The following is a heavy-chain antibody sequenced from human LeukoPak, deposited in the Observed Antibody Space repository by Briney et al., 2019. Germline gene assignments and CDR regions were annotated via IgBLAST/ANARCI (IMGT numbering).Heavy chain of an antibody. CDR3: ANTTRVAPDGRAEYFQH. J-gene: IGHJ1*01. CDR1: GGSISSYY. D-gene: IGHD5-24*01. CDR2: IYYRGST. V-gene: IGHV4-59*12. Sequence: SETLSLTCTVSGGSISSYYWSWIRQPPGKGLEWIGYIYYRGSTHYNPSLKSRVTISVDASEKQISLSLRSVTAADTAIYYCANTTRVAPDGRAEYFQHWGQGTLVTVSS.